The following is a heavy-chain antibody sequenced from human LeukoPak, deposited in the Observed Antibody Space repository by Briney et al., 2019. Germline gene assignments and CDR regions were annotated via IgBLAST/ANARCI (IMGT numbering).Heavy chain of an antibody. CDR1: GGTFSSYA. CDR2: IIPIFGIA. D-gene: IGHD3-22*01. J-gene: IGHJ4*02. V-gene: IGHV1-69*04. Sequence: SVKVSCKASGGTFSSYAISWVRQAPGQGLEWKGRIIPIFGIANYAQKFQGRVTITADKSTSTAYMELSSLRSEDTAVYYCARGTYDSSGYYYGEIRFDYWGQGTLVTVSS. CDR3: ARGTYDSSGYYYGEIRFDY.